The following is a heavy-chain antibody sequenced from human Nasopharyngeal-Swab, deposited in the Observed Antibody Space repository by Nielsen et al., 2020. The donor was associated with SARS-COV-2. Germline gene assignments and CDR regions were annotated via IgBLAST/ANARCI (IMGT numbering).Heavy chain of an antibody. J-gene: IGHJ4*02. Sequence: ASVKVSCKVSGYTLTELSMHWVRQAPGKGLGWMGGFDPEDGETIYAQKFQGRVTMTEDTSTDTAYMELSSLRSEDTAVYYCATIYAIVGASGSFDYWGQGTLVTVSS. V-gene: IGHV1-24*01. CDR1: GYTLTELS. D-gene: IGHD1-26*01. CDR3: ATIYAIVGASGSFDY. CDR2: FDPEDGET.